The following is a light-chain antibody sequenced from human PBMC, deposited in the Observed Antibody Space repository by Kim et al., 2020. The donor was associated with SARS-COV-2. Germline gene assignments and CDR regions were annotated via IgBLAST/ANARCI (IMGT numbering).Light chain of an antibody. V-gene: IGLV8-61*01. CDR1: SGYVATGHD. Sequence: GGTGTLTCALNSGYVATGHDPSWSQQTPGQPPRALIYSTDTRSSGVPDRFSGAILGGKAALIITGAQADDECDYYCMLYLGNGISVFGGGTQLTVL. J-gene: IGLJ3*02. CDR3: MLYLGNGISV. CDR2: STD.